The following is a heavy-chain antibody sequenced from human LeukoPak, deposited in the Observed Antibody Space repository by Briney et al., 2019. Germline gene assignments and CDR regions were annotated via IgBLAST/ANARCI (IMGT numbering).Heavy chain of an antibody. J-gene: IGHJ4*02. CDR3: ARIPTVTFFDY. CDR2: MNQRGSM. CDR1: GASFTGYY. D-gene: IGHD4-17*01. Sequence: SETLSLTCDVYGASFTGYYWSWIRQSPGKGLEWIGEMNQRGSMNYNPSLKSRVTISVDTSKNQLSLKLSSVTAADTAVYYCARIPTVTFFDYWGQGTLVTVSS. V-gene: IGHV4-34*01.